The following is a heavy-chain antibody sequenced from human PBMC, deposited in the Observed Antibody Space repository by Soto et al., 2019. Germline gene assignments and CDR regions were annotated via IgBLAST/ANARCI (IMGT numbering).Heavy chain of an antibody. J-gene: IGHJ3*01. Sequence: PSETLSLTCTVSGGSISGYYWSWIRQSPEKGLEYIGYISYSGSTNYNPSLKSRVTTSLDTSKNQFSLKLSSVTAADTAIYYCTSLNFDFLTGYYVFDLWGKGKMVTVSS. CDR3: TSLNFDFLTGYYVFDL. CDR1: GGSISGYY. D-gene: IGHD3-9*01. CDR2: ISYSGST. V-gene: IGHV4-59*08.